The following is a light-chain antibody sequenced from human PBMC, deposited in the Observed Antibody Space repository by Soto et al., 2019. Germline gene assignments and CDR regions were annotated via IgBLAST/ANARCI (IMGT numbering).Light chain of an antibody. CDR3: QQYSSYPEA. Sequence: DIQMTQSPSTLSGSVGDRFTISCRASQTIRSWLAWYQQIPGQAPRLLIYEASTLNSGVPSRFSGSGSGTEFTLTISSLEPDDFAAYYCQQYSSYPEAFGPGTKVDIK. CDR2: EAS. CDR1: QTIRSW. J-gene: IGKJ1*01. V-gene: IGKV1-5*03.